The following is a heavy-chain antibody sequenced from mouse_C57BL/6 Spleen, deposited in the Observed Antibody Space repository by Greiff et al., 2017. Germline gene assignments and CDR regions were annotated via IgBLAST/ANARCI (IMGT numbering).Heavy chain of an antibody. D-gene: IGHD2-3*01. Sequence: DVMLVESGGGLVKPGGSLKLSCAASGFTFSSYTMSWVRQTPEKRLEWVATISGGGGNTYYPDSVKGRFTISRDNAKNTLYLQMSSLRSEDTALYYCARHDGGFAYWGQGTLVTVSA. J-gene: IGHJ3*01. CDR2: ISGGGGNT. CDR3: ARHDGGFAY. V-gene: IGHV5-9*01. CDR1: GFTFSSYT.